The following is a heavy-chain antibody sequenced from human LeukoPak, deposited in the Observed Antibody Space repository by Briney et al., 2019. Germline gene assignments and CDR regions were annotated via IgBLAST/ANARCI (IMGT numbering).Heavy chain of an antibody. V-gene: IGHV3-21*01. CDR2: ISSSSSYI. Sequence: GGSLRLSCAASGFTFSTYSMNWVRQAPGKGLEWVSSISSSSSYIYYADSVKGRFTISRDNAKNSLYLQMNSLRAEDTAVYYCARDGGGYYPYFYYYYMDVWGKGTTVTVSS. J-gene: IGHJ6*03. CDR1: GFTFSTYS. CDR3: ARDGGGYYPYFYYYYMDV. D-gene: IGHD1-26*01.